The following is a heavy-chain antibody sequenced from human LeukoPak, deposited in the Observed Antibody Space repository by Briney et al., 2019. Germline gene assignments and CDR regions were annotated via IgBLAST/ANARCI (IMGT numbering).Heavy chain of an antibody. J-gene: IGHJ3*02. D-gene: IGHD3-22*01. V-gene: IGHV1-18*01. CDR1: GYTFTSYG. CDR2: ISAYNGNT. Sequence: GASVKVSCKASGYTFTSYGISWVRQAPGQGLEWMGWISAYNGNTNYAQKLQGRVTMTTDTSTSTAYMELRSLRSDDTAVYYCAREGSSDYYDSSGYYYEFGAFDIWGQGTMVTVSS. CDR3: AREGSSDYYDSSGYYYEFGAFDI.